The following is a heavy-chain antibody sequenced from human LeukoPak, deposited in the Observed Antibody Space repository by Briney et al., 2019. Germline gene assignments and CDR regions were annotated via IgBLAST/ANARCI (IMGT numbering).Heavy chain of an antibody. D-gene: IGHD3-22*01. CDR2: ISAYNGNT. Sequence: ASVKVSCKASGYTFTSYGISWVRQAPGQGLEWVGWISAYNGNTNYAQKLQGRVTMTTDTSTSTAYMELRSLRSDDTAVYYCARVGYYVSSGYYYSWFDPWGQGTLVTVSS. J-gene: IGHJ5*02. CDR3: ARVGYYVSSGYYYSWFDP. CDR1: GYTFTSYG. V-gene: IGHV1-18*01.